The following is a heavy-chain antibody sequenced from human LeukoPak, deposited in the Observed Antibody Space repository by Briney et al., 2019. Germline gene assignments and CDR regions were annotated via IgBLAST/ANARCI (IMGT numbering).Heavy chain of an antibody. J-gene: IGHJ4*02. D-gene: IGHD4-17*01. CDR2: INGAGSSI. Sequence: GGSLRLSCAASGFTFSSYWMHWVRQTPGKGRVWVSRINGAGSSISYADSVKGRVTISRDNAKNTLYLQMNNLRAEDTAAYYCARGGDYKNDYWGQGTLVTVSS. CDR3: ARGGDYKNDY. V-gene: IGHV3-74*01. CDR1: GFTFSSYW.